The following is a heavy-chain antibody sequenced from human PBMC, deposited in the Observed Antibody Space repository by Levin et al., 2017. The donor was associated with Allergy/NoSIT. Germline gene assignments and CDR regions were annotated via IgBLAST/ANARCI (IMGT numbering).Heavy chain of an antibody. CDR3: APADRYSYALDY. D-gene: IGHD5-18*01. CDR2: INSDGSST. CDR1: GFTFSSYW. V-gene: IGHV3-74*01. Sequence: GESLKISCAASGFTFSSYWMHWVRQAPGKGLVWVSRINSDGSSTSYADSVKGRFTISRDNAKNTLYLQMNSLRAEDTAVYYCAPADRYSYALDYWGQGTLVTVSS. J-gene: IGHJ4*02.